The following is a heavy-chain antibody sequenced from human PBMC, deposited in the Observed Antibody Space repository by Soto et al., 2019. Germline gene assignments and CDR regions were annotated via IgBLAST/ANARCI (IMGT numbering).Heavy chain of an antibody. CDR1: GGSISSSSYY. CDR3: ARHHTIRHIAAAGTVWFDP. J-gene: IGHJ5*02. Sequence: SETLSLTCTVSGGSISSSSYYWGWIRQPPGKGLEWIGSIYYSGSTYYNPSLKSRVTISVDTSKNQFSLKLSSVTAADTAVYYCARHHTIRHIAAAGTVWFDPWGQGTLVTVSS. V-gene: IGHV4-39*01. CDR2: IYYSGST. D-gene: IGHD6-13*01.